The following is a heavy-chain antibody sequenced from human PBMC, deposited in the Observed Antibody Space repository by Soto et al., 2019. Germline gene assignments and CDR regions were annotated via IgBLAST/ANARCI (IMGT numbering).Heavy chain of an antibody. J-gene: IGHJ6*02. CDR3: ARGHCGGDCYPVYYYYGMDV. CDR1: GYTFTSYY. Sequence: ASVKVSCKASGYTFTSYYMHWVRQAPGQGLEWMGIINPSGGSTSYAQKFQGRVTMTRDTSTSTAYMELSSLRSEDTAVYYCARGHCGGDCYPVYYYYGMDVWGQGTTVTVSS. D-gene: IGHD2-21*02. V-gene: IGHV1-46*01. CDR2: INPSGGST.